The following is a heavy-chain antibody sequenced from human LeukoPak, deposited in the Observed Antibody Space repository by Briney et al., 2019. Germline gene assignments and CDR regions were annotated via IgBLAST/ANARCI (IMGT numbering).Heavy chain of an antibody. CDR1: GFTFSTFA. CDR3: ARDRVLIFDY. J-gene: IGHJ4*02. CDR2: ISSSSSYI. D-gene: IGHD3-10*01. V-gene: IGHV3-21*04. Sequence: GGSLRLSCAASGFTFSTFAMIWVRQAPGKGLEWVSSISSSSSYIYYADSVKGRFTISRDNAKNSLYLQMNSLRAEDTAVYYCARDRVLIFDYWGQGTLVTVSS.